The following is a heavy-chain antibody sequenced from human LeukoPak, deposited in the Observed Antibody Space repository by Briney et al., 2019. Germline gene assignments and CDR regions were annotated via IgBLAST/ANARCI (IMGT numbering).Heavy chain of an antibody. J-gene: IGHJ4*02. D-gene: IGHD3-3*01. CDR2: IYYSGST. CDR3: ARLYYDFWSGYPTFGY. CDR1: GGSISSYY. Sequence: PSETLSLTCTVSGGSISSYYWSWIRQPPGKGLEWIGYIYYSGSTNYNPSLKSRVTISVDTSKNQFSLKLSSVTAADTAVYYCARLYYDFWSGYPTFGYWGQGTLVTVSS. V-gene: IGHV4-59*01.